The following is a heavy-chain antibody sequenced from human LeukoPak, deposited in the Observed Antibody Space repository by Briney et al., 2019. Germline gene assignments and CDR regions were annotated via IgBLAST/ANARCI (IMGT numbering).Heavy chain of an antibody. J-gene: IGHJ6*02. CDR1: GFTFSSYE. CDR3: ARVLLWFGELSGMDV. Sequence: GGSLRLSCAASGFTFSSYEMNWVRQAPGKGLEWVSYISSSGSTIYYADSVKGRFTISRDNAKNSLYLQMNSLRAEDTAVYYCARVLLWFGELSGMDVWSQGTTVTVSS. D-gene: IGHD3-10*01. CDR2: ISSSGSTI. V-gene: IGHV3-48*03.